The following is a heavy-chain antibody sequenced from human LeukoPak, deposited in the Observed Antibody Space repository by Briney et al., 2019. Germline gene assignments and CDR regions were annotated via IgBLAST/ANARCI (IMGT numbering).Heavy chain of an antibody. Sequence: GGSPRLPCAASGFTFSSYSMQWVRQAPGKGLEWVAIIGSDGYSKYYGDSVKGRFTISRDNSKNAVYLQTNRLRTEDTAVYYCAKGGATVTRYVDQWGQGTLVTVSS. V-gene: IGHV3-30*02. J-gene: IGHJ4*02. CDR3: AKGGATVTRYVDQ. CDR2: IGSDGYSK. D-gene: IGHD4-17*01. CDR1: GFTFSSYS.